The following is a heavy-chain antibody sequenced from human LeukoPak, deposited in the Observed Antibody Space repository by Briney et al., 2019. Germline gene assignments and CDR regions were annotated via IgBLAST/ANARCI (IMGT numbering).Heavy chain of an antibody. D-gene: IGHD4-11*01. V-gene: IGHV4-59*08. J-gene: IGHJ4*02. Sequence: SETLSLTCTVSGGSISPYYWTWLRQSPGKGLEWIAWIYYTGSTNYYPSLKSRVTISVDTSKNQSSLRLSSVTAADTAVYYCARHSQTTSGPLDYWGQGTLVTVSS. CDR3: ARHSQTTSGPLDY. CDR1: GGSISPYY. CDR2: IYYTGST.